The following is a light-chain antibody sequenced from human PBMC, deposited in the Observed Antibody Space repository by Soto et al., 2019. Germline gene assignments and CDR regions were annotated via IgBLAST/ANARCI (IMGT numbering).Light chain of an antibody. CDR1: QGVRND. Sequence: AIQMTQSPSSLAASIGDRVTITCRASQGVRNDLGWYQQKPGKAPRLLIFGASTLQTGVPSRFSGSGSGTDFTLTISDLQSEDFATYYCVQGWTFGQGTRVEIK. J-gene: IGKJ1*01. CDR3: VQGWT. CDR2: GAS. V-gene: IGKV1-6*01.